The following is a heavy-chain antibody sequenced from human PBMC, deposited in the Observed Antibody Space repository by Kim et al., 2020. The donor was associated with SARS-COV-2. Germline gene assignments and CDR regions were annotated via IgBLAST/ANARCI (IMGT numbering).Heavy chain of an antibody. CDR1: GFSFSTYS. V-gene: IGHV3-48*04. CDR2: INPPSSTM. D-gene: IGHD6-13*01. CDR3: ASDYSSWYL. Sequence: GGSLRLSCEASGFSFSTYSMNWVRQAPGKGLEWISYINPPSSTMYYADSVEGRFTISRDNAKNSVYLQMNSLRAEDTAVYYCASDYSSWYLWGQGTLVTVSS. J-gene: IGHJ4*02.